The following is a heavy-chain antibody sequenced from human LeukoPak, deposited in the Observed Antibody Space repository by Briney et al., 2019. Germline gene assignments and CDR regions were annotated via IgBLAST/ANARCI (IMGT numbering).Heavy chain of an antibody. D-gene: IGHD3-9*01. CDR2: IIPIFGTA. J-gene: IGHJ6*03. V-gene: IGHV1-69*13. CDR1: GGTFSSYA. CDR3: ARESRYYDILTEHYYYYYYMDV. Sequence: ASVKVSCKASGGTFSSYAISWVRQAPGQGLEWMGGIIPIFGTANYAQKFQGRVTITADESTSTAYMELSSLRSEDTAVYYCARESRYYDILTEHYYYYYYMDVWGKGTTVTISS.